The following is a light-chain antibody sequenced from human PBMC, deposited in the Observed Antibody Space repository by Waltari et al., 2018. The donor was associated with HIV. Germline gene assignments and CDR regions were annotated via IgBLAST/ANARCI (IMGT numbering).Light chain of an antibody. J-gene: IGLJ3*02. CDR3: ATWDDSLNEWV. Sequence: QSVLTQPPSASGTPGQRVTISFSGSSSNIGDNPVNWYHQVPGTAPQVLIYSNNQRPAGVPDRFSGSKSGTSVSLAISGLQSEDEADYYCATWDDSLNEWVFGGGTKLTVL. CDR2: SNN. CDR1: SSNIGDNP. V-gene: IGLV1-44*01.